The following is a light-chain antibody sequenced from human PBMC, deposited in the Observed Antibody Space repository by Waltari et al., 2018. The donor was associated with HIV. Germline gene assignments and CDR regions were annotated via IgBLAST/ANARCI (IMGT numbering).Light chain of an antibody. CDR3: CSYAGSESSEV. Sequence: QSALTQPASVSGSPGPSITIPCTGTSSHLGSNHYFSSYQQHPGKAPKLIIYDVTKRPSGVSNRFSGSKSGNTASLTISGLQAEDEADYHCCSYAGSESSEVFGGGTKLTVL. J-gene: IGLJ2*01. CDR1: SSHLGSNHY. V-gene: IGLV2-23*02. CDR2: DVT.